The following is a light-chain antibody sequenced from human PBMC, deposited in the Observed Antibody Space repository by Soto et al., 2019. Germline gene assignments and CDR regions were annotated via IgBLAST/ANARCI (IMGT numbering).Light chain of an antibody. CDR3: AAGDDSLNGLV. CDR2: SNN. CDR1: SSNIGSNT. Sequence: QSVLTQPPSASGTPGQRVTISCSGSSSNIGSNTVNWYQQLPGTAPKLLIYSNNQRPSGVPDRFSGSKSGTSASLAISGLQSEDEGDYYCAAGDDSLNGLVFGGGTKLTVL. V-gene: IGLV1-44*01. J-gene: IGLJ2*01.